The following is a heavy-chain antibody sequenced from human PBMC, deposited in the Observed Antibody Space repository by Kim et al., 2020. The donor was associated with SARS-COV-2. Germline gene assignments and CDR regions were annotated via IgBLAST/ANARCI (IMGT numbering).Heavy chain of an antibody. J-gene: IGHJ4*02. D-gene: IGHD6-19*01. CDR3: ARDRARGSGWQDY. Sequence: YADSVKGRFTISRDNAKNSLYLQMNSLRAEDTAVYYCARDRARGSGWQDYWGQGTLVTVSS. V-gene: IGHV3-11*05.